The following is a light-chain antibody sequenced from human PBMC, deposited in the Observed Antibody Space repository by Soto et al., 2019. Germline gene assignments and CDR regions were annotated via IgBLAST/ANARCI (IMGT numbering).Light chain of an antibody. CDR3: QAWDSSTAV. CDR1: KLGDKY. V-gene: IGLV3-1*01. J-gene: IGLJ2*01. CDR2: QVN. Sequence: SYELTQPPSVSVSPGHTASITCSGDKLGDKYTSWYQQKPGQSPVLLIYQVNKRPSGIPERFSGSNSGNTATLTISGTQAMDEADYYCQAWDSSTAVFGGGTKLTVL.